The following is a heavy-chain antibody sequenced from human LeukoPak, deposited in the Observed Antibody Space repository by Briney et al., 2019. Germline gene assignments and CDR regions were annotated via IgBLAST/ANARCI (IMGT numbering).Heavy chain of an antibody. D-gene: IGHD3-3*01. CDR2: IIPIFGTA. V-gene: IGHV1-69*05. Sequence: GASVKVSCKASGGTFSSYAISWVRQAPGQGLEWMGGIIPIFGTANYAQKFQGRVAMTRDTSTDTVYMELSSLTSEDTAVYYCARDRFPPPSYYDFWSAYFNPFDPWGQGTLVTVSS. CDR3: ARDRFPPPSYYDFWSAYFNPFDP. CDR1: GGTFSSYA. J-gene: IGHJ5*02.